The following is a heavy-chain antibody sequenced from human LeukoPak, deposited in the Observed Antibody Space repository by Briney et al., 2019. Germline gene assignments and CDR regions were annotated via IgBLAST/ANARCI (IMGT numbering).Heavy chain of an antibody. Sequence: PGGSLRLSCAASGFTFSSYAMSWVRQAPGKGLEWVSAISGSGGSTYYADSVKGRFTISRDNSKNTLYLQMNSLRAEDTAVYYCARGNLVATLYFDYWGQGALVTVSS. V-gene: IGHV3-23*01. CDR2: ISGSGGST. CDR3: ARGNLVATLYFDY. J-gene: IGHJ4*02. CDR1: GFTFSSYA. D-gene: IGHD5-12*01.